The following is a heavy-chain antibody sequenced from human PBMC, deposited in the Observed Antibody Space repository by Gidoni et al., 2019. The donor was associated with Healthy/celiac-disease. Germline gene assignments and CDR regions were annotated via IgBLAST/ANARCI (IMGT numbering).Heavy chain of an antibody. CDR2: IIPIFGTA. J-gene: IGHJ4*02. D-gene: IGHD6-13*01. V-gene: IGHV1-69*01. Sequence: QVQLVPSGAEVQKPGSSVKFSCKASVGTFSSYALSWVRPAPGQGLEWMGGIIPIFGTANYAQKFQGRVTITADESTSTAYMELSSLRSEDTAVYYCARVESSGSWKAHFDYWGQGTLVTVSS. CDR1: VGTFSSYA. CDR3: ARVESSGSWKAHFDY.